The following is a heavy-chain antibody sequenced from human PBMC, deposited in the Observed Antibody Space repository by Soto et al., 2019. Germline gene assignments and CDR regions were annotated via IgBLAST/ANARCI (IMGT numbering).Heavy chain of an antibody. D-gene: IGHD1-7*01. Sequence: QVQLQQWGAGLLKPSETLSLTCAVYGGYFSGYYWSWIRQPPGKGLEWIGEINHSGSTNYNPSLKSRVTISVDTSKNQFSLKLSSVTAADTALYYCASGITGTRYYFDYWGQGTLVTVSS. CDR2: INHSGST. CDR3: ASGITGTRYYFDY. J-gene: IGHJ4*02. CDR1: GGYFSGYY. V-gene: IGHV4-34*01.